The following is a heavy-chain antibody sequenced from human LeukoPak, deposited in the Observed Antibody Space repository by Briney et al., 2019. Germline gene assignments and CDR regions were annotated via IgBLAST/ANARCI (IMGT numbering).Heavy chain of an antibody. V-gene: IGHV3-53*01. J-gene: IGHJ4*02. CDR3: AKDFPFDYDFWSGYYEPYFVY. CDR1: GFTVSSNY. D-gene: IGHD3-3*01. CDR2: IYSGGST. Sequence: GGSLRLSCAASGFTVSSNYMSWVRQAPGKGLEWVSVIYSGGSTYYADSVKGRFTISRDNSKNTLYLQMNSLRAEDTAVYYCAKDFPFDYDFWSGYYEPYFVYWGQGTLVTVSS.